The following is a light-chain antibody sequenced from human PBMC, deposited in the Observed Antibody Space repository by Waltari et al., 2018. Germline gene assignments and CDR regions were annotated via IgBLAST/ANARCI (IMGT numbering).Light chain of an antibody. CDR2: RGD. CDR1: ASNIGNNV. J-gene: IGLJ3*02. CDR3: AAWDDSLNGHWV. V-gene: IGLV1-44*01. Sequence: QSVLSQPPSASGTPGQRVTIPCAGRASNIGNNVVNWYQQVPGKAPKLLSYRGDLRPSGVPARFAASKSGTSASLAISGLQSEDEADYYCAAWDDSLNGHWVFGGGTKVTV.